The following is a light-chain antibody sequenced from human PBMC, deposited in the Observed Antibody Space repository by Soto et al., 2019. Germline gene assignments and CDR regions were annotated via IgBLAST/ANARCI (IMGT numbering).Light chain of an antibody. CDR2: LNSDGSH. Sequence: QLVLTQSPSASASLGASVKLTCTLSSGHSSYAIAWHQQQPEKGPRYSMKLNSDGSHSKGDVIPDRFSGSSSGAERYLTFASLHYEDEADYCCQTWGTGIQVFGGGTKLTVL. V-gene: IGLV4-69*01. CDR1: SGHSSYA. CDR3: QTWGTGIQV. J-gene: IGLJ2*01.